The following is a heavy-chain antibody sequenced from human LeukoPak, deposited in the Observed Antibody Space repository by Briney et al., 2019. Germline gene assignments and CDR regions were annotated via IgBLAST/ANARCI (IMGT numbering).Heavy chain of an antibody. CDR2: IYYSGSS. D-gene: IGHD5-24*01. V-gene: IGHV4-31*03. J-gene: IGHJ4*02. CDR3: ARNRDGYNSFDY. Sequence: PSETLSPTCTVSGGSISSGDYYWSWIRQHPGKGLEWIGYIYYSGSSYYNPSLRSRVTISVDTSKNHFSLKLSSVTAADTAVYYCARNRDGYNSFDYWGQGTLVTVSS. CDR1: GGSISSGDYY.